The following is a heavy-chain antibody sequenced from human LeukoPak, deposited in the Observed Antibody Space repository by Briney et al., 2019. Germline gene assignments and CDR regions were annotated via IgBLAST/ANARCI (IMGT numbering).Heavy chain of an antibody. V-gene: IGHV3-7*01. D-gene: IGHD3-3*01. CDR3: ARSPYYDFWSGHDYYYYYMDV. Sequence: PGGSLRLSCAASGFTFSSYWMSWVRQAPGKGLEWVANIKQDGSEKYYVDSVKGRFTISRDNAKNTLYVQMNSLRAEDTAVYYCARSPYYDFWSGHDYYYYYMDVWGKGTTVTVSS. CDR1: GFTFSSYW. J-gene: IGHJ6*03. CDR2: IKQDGSEK.